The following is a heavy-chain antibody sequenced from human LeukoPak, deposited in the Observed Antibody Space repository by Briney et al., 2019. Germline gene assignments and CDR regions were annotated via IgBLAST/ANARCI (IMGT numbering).Heavy chain of an antibody. Sequence: PGGSLRLSCAASGFTFSDYGMHWVRQSPGKGLEWVAFIRNDGSNKYYADSVKGRFTISRDNSKNTLYLQMNTLRAEDTAIYYCATYRQVLLPFESWGQGTLVTVSS. J-gene: IGHJ4*02. CDR3: ATYRQVLLPFES. CDR1: GFTFSDYG. D-gene: IGHD2-8*02. CDR2: IRNDGSNK. V-gene: IGHV3-30*02.